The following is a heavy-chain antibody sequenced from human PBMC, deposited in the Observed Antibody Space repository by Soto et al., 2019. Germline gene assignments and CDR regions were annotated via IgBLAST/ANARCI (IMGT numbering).Heavy chain of an antibody. J-gene: IGHJ6*02. D-gene: IGHD3-10*01. Sequence: QVQLVQSGAEVKKPGASVKVSCKPSGYTFTSYGISWVRQAPGQGLEWMGWFSAYNVNTNYAQKLQGRVTMTTDTATITDYMELGGLRSDDTVVYYWAGDLGGSGTSKGILWFGELSDYYYGMDVWGQGTTVTVSS. CDR3: AGDLGGSGTSKGILWFGELSDYYYGMDV. CDR2: FSAYNVNT. V-gene: IGHV1-18*01. CDR1: GYTFTSYG.